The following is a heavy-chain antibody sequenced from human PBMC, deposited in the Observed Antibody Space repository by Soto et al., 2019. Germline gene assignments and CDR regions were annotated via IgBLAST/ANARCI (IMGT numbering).Heavy chain of an antibody. CDR3: ASSAVALDAYNWFDP. Sequence: ASVKVSCKASGYTFTSYYMHWVRQAPGQGLEWMGIINPSGGSTSYAQKFQGRVTMTRDTSTSTVYMELSSLRSEDTAVYYCASSAVALDAYNWFDPWGQGTLVTVSS. CDR1: GYTFTSYY. D-gene: IGHD6-19*01. CDR2: INPSGGST. J-gene: IGHJ5*02. V-gene: IGHV1-46*01.